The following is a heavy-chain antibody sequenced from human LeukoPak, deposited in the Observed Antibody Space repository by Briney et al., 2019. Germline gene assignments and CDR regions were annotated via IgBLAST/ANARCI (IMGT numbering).Heavy chain of an antibody. CDR2: MNPNSGNT. CDR3: ARSMVRGAPNWFDP. J-gene: IGHJ5*02. CDR1: GYTFTSYD. D-gene: IGHD3-10*01. V-gene: IGHV1-8*01. Sequence: ASVKVYCTASGYTFTSYDINWVRQATGQGLEWMGWMNPNSGNTGYAQKFQGRVTMTRNTSISTAYMELSSLRSEDTAVYYCARSMVRGAPNWFDPWGQGTLVTVSS.